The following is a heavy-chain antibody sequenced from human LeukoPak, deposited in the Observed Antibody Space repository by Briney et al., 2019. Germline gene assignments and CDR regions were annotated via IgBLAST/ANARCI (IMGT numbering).Heavy chain of an antibody. CDR2: IWFDGSNK. Sequence: GGSLRLSCAASGFTFSSYGMHWVRQAPGKGLEWVAVIWFDGSNKYYVDSVKGRFTVSRDNSKSTLYLQMNSLMAEDTAVYYCAKDRVTDSRGYTNEHYFDYWGQGTLVTVSS. D-gene: IGHD3-22*01. J-gene: IGHJ4*02. CDR1: GFTFSSYG. CDR3: AKDRVTDSRGYTNEHYFDY. V-gene: IGHV3-33*06.